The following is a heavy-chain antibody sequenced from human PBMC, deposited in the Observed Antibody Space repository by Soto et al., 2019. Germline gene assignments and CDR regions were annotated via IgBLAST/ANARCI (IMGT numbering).Heavy chain of an antibody. CDR3: ARGNRYCSSTSCYIGYYYGMDV. CDR2: IDPSDSYT. J-gene: IGHJ6*02. CDR1: GYSFTSYW. Sequence: PGESLKISCKGSGYSFTSYWISWVRQMPGKGLEWMGRIDPSDSYTNYSPSFQGHVTISADKSISTAYLQWSSLKASDTAMYYCARGNRYCSSTSCYIGYYYGMDVWGQGTTVTV. V-gene: IGHV5-10-1*01. D-gene: IGHD2-2*02.